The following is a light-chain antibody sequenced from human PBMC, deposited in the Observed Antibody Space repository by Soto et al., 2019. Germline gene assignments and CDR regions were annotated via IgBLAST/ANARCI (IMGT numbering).Light chain of an antibody. Sequence: QSVLTQPASVSGSPGQSITIPCTGTSSDVGTYGYVSWYQHHPGKAPQLMIYYVSNRPSGVSDRFSGSKSGNKASLTISGAQAEDEADYYCSLFSGSASWVFGGGTKVTVL. CDR3: SLFSGSASWV. CDR2: YVS. V-gene: IGLV2-14*03. CDR1: SSDVGTYGY. J-gene: IGLJ3*02.